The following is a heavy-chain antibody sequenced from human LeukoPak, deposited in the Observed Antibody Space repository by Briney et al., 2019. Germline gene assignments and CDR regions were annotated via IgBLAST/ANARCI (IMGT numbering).Heavy chain of an antibody. J-gene: IGHJ4*02. V-gene: IGHV4-59*01. CDR2: ISSGGST. D-gene: IGHD5-12*01. CDR3: ARGDDYKSTLFDY. Sequence: SETLSLTCTVSGASITRYFWNWIRQPPGKELEWIGYISSGGSTNYNPSLKSRVTISIDTSKSQFSLKLTSATAADTAVYYCARGDDYKSTLFDYWGQGTLVTVSS. CDR1: GASITRYF.